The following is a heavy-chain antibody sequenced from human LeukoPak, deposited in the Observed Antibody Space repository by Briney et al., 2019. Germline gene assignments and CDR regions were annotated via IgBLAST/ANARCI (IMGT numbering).Heavy chain of an antibody. J-gene: IGHJ4*02. D-gene: IGHD6-19*01. V-gene: IGHV4-59*08. CDR2: IYYSGST. CDR3: ARRTYSSGWYFDY. CDR1: GGSISSYY. Sequence: KPSETLSLTCTVSGGSISSYYWSWIRQPPGKGLEWIGYIYYSGSTNYNPSLKSRVTISVDTSKNQFSLKLSSVTAADTAVYYCARRTYSSGWYFDYWGQGTLVTVSS.